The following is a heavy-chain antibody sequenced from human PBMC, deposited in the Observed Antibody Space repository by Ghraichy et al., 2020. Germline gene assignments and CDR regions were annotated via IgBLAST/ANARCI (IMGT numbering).Heavy chain of an antibody. CDR3: ARDEYSSSWYYLLLRKFWYGMDV. V-gene: IGHV3-74*01. J-gene: IGHJ6*02. CDR1: GFTFSSYW. Sequence: GSLRLSCAASGFTFSSYWMHWVRQAPGKGLVWVSRINSDGSSTSYADSVKGRFTISRDNAKNTLYLQMNSLRAEDTAVYYCARDEYSSSWYYLLLRKFWYGMDVWGQGTTVTVSS. CDR2: INSDGSST. D-gene: IGHD6-13*01.